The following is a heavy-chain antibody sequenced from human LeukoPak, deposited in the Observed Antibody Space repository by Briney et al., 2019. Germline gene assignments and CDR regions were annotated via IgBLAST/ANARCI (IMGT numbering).Heavy chain of an antibody. V-gene: IGHV3-23*01. Sequence: GGSLRLSCAASGFTFSNYAMSWARQAPVKGLEWVSAISGDGTRTYYADSVKGRFTISRDNSKNTLYLEMSSLRVEDTAIYYCAKWPEGAMDYFDYWGQGTLVTVSS. CDR1: GFTFSNYA. J-gene: IGHJ4*02. CDR2: ISGDGTRT. CDR3: AKWPEGAMDYFDY. D-gene: IGHD3-16*01.